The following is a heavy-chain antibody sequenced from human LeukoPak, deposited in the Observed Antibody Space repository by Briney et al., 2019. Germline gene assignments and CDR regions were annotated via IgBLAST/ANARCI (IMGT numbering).Heavy chain of an antibody. Sequence: GGSLRLSCAASGFTFDDYAMHWVRQAPGKGLEWVSLISWDGGSTYYADSVKGRFTISRDNSKNSLYLQMNSLRAEDTALYYCAKNGNYDSSGYLGPYYYYGMGVWGQGTTVTVSS. J-gene: IGHJ6*02. CDR3: AKNGNYDSSGYLGPYYYYGMGV. CDR2: ISWDGGST. CDR1: GFTFDDYA. V-gene: IGHV3-43D*03. D-gene: IGHD3-22*01.